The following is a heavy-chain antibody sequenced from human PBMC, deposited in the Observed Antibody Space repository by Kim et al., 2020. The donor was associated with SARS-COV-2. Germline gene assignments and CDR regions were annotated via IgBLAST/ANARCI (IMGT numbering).Heavy chain of an antibody. D-gene: IGHD6-13*01. Sequence: SETLSLTCAVYGGSFSGYYWSWIRQPPGKGLEWIGEINHSGSTNYNPSLKSRVTISVDTSKNQFSLKLSSVTAADTAVYYCARVNIAAVTKFDYWGQGTLVTVSS. CDR3: ARVNIAAVTKFDY. J-gene: IGHJ4*02. CDR2: INHSGST. V-gene: IGHV4-34*01. CDR1: GGSFSGYY.